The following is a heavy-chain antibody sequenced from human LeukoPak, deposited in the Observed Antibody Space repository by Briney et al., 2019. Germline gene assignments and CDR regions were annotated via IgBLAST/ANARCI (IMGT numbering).Heavy chain of an antibody. J-gene: IGHJ3*02. CDR2: ISSNGGST. CDR3: ARDTTIRAFDI. Sequence: QPGGSLRLSCAASGFAFNSYSMTWVRQAPGKGLEYVSAISSNGGSTYYANSVKGRFTISRDNSKNTLYLQMGSLRAEDMAVYYCARDTTIRAFDIWGQGTMVTVSS. V-gene: IGHV3-64*01. D-gene: IGHD1-14*01. CDR1: GFAFNSYS.